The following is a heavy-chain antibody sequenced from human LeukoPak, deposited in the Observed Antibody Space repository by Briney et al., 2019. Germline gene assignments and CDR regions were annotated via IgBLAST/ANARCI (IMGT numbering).Heavy chain of an antibody. CDR3: ARDWGTYFDY. V-gene: IGHV4-31*03. Sequence: SQTLSLTCNVSGGSISSGGSRWSWIRQHPGKGLEWIGYIYYSGSTYYNPSLESRLTMSVDTSKNQFSLHLTSVTAADTAVYYCARDWGTYFDYWGQGTLVTVST. CDR2: IYYSGST. J-gene: IGHJ4*02. D-gene: IGHD7-27*01. CDR1: GGSISSGGSR.